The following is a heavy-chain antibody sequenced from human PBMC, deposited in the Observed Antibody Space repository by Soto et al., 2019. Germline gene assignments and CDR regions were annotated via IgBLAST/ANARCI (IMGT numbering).Heavy chain of an antibody. J-gene: IGHJ4*02. CDR2: ISGSGGST. D-gene: IGHD6-6*01. Sequence: QPGGSLRLSCAASGFTFSSYAMSWVRQAPGKGLEWVSAISGSGGSTYYADSVKGRFTISRDNSKNTLYLQMNSLRAEDTAVYYCAKAGPEYSSSGYYFDYWGQGTLVTVSS. CDR1: GFTFSSYA. CDR3: AKAGPEYSSSGYYFDY. V-gene: IGHV3-23*01.